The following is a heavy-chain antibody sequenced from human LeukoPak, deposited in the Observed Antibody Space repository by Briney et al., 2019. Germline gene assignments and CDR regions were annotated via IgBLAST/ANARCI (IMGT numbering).Heavy chain of an antibody. V-gene: IGHV1-8*01. Sequence: ASVKVSCKASGYSFSNFDINWVRQAPGQGLEWMGWMNPKTGNAGYAQKFQGRVTLTRDTSISTAYLELSSLRSEDTAFYYCARAPMGTAALYWGQGTLVTVTS. D-gene: IGHD1/OR15-1a*01. CDR2: MNPKTGNA. CDR1: GYSFSNFD. CDR3: ARAPMGTAALY. J-gene: IGHJ4*02.